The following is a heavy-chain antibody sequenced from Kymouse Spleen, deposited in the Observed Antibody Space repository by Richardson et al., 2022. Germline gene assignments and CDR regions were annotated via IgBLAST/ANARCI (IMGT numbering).Heavy chain of an antibody. CDR3: ARVTMVRGVITTTTTVWTS. CDR2: TYYRSKWYN. J-gene: IGHJ6*02. V-gene: IGHV6-1*01. D-gene: IGHD3-10*01. Sequence: QVQLQQSGPGLVKPSQTLSLTCAISGDSVSSNSAAWNWIRQSPSRGLEWLGRTYYRSKWYNDYAVSVKSRITINPDTSKNQFSLQLNSVTPEDTAVYYCARVTMVRGVITTTTTVWTSGAKGPRSPSPQ. CDR1: GDSVSSNSAA.